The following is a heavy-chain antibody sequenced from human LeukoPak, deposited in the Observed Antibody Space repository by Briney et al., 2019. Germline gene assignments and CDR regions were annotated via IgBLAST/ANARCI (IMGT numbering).Heavy chain of an antibody. CDR3: ARDDQSGPQAELAFDI. D-gene: IGHD1-26*01. CDR1: GDSIRSVSYY. CDR2: IYYSGST. Sequence: SETLSLTCSVSGDSIRSVSYYWGWIRQPPGKGPEWIGNIYYSGSTYYSPSLKSRVTISIDTSKNQFSLRLKSVTAADTAVYYCARDDQSGPQAELAFDIWGQGTMVTVSS. V-gene: IGHV4-39*07. J-gene: IGHJ3*02.